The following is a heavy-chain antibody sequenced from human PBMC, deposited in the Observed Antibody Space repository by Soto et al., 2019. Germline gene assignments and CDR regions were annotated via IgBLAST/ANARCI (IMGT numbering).Heavy chain of an antibody. D-gene: IGHD2-8*01. CDR1: GHPCTIDC. Sequence: PGDTLKLPRGGSGHPCTIDCIGLVPQLRGKGLEGVGIIYPCDSDTRYSPSFQGQVTISADKSISTAYLQWSSLKASDTAMYYCARLPPREYCTNGVCYTPSYYYYYYGMDVWGQGTTVTVSS. J-gene: IGHJ6*02. CDR2: IYPCDSDT. CDR3: ARLPPREYCTNGVCYTPSYYYYYYGMDV. V-gene: IGHV5-51*01.